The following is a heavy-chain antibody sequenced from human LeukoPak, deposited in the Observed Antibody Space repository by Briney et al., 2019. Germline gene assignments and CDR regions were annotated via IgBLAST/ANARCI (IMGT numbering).Heavy chain of an antibody. CDR3: ARERPLVGALDL. CDR1: GFSFNGFE. V-gene: IGHV3-48*03. CDR2: ISSSGSDM. D-gene: IGHD2-15*01. J-gene: IGHJ5*02. Sequence: GGSLRLSCAASGFSFNGFEMNWVRQGPGKGLAWVSLISSSGSDMFYADSVRGRFTISRDNGKNSLFLQLTSLRVEDTGIYYCARERPLVGALDLWGQGTVVTVSS.